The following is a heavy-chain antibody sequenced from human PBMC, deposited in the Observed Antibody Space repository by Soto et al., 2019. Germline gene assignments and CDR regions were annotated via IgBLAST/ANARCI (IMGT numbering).Heavy chain of an antibody. CDR3: ARHSVGGDFYYYFDY. CDR1: GGSISSSSYY. D-gene: IGHD2-21*02. Sequence: QLQLQESGPGLVKPSETLSLTCTVSGGSISSSSYYWGWIRQPPGKGLEWIGSIYYSGSTYYNPSLKSRVTIHVDTSKNQFSLKLSSVTAADMAVYYCARHSVGGDFYYYFDYWGQGTLVTVSS. CDR2: IYYSGST. V-gene: IGHV4-39*01. J-gene: IGHJ4*02.